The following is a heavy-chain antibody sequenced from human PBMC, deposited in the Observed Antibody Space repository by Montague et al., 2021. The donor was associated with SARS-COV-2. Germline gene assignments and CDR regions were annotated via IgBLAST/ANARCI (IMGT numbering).Heavy chain of an antibody. Sequence: SETLSLTCTVSGASVRTYYWSWIRQSAVKKLEWMWRLYTSGRTYXNPSFKSRVTMSLDTSKNLFSLKLSSMTAADTDVYYSARDGADYSFAYYHEMDVWGQGIAVNVSS. J-gene: IGHJ6*02. V-gene: IGHV4-4*07. CDR3: ARDGADYSFAYYHEMDV. CDR2: LYTSGRT. CDR1: GASVRTYY. D-gene: IGHD5-12*01.